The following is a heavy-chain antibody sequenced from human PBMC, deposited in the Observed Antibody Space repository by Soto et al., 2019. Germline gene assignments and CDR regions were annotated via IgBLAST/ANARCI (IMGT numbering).Heavy chain of an antibody. J-gene: IGHJ4*02. D-gene: IGHD4-17*01. V-gene: IGHV4-39*01. CDR2: VYYRGRS. CDR3: VSQRTTVPTQAYFDY. Sequence: SETLSLTCTVSGGSVTNSSYYWGWIRQSPGKGLEWIGSVYYRGRSYSKSSVKSRVTISVDTSKNRFSLSLNSVTAPDTAVYFCVSQRTTVPTQAYFDYWGPGALVTVSS. CDR1: GGSVTNSSYY.